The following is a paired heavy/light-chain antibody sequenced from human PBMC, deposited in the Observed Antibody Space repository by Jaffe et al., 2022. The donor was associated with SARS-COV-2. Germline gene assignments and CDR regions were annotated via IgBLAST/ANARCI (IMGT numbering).Heavy chain of an antibody. D-gene: IGHD3-10*01. CDR3: AREYYYGSGSRMDV. CDR2: IYYSGST. J-gene: IGHJ6*02. V-gene: IGHV4-39*01. CDR1: GGSINSGTYC. Sequence: LQLQESGPGLVKPSETLSLTCNVSGGSINSGTYCWVWIRQPPGKGLEWIGSIYYSGSTYYNPSFKSRVTISADTSRNQFSLKLSSVTAADTALYYCAREYYYGSGSRMDVWGQGTTVTVSS.
Light chain of an antibody. V-gene: IGKV3-11*01. J-gene: IGKJ4*01. CDR2: DAS. Sequence: EIVLTQSPATLSLSPGQRATLSCRASQSVSNYLAWYQQKPGQAPRLLIYDASNRATGIPARFSGSGSGTDFTLTISSLEPEDFAVYYCQHRSNWPLTFGGGTKVEIK. CDR3: QHRSNWPLT. CDR1: QSVSNY.